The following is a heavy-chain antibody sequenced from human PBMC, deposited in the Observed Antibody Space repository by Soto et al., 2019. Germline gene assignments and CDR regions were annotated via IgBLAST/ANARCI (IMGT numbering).Heavy chain of an antibody. V-gene: IGHV3-30*18. CDR1: GFTFRSYD. D-gene: IGHD2-2*01. J-gene: IGHJ6*02. CDR3: AKTIRYSTRGGPNYHYYGMDV. CDR2: ISYDGSNK. Sequence: QVQLVESGGGVVQPGRSLRLSCAASGFTFRSYDMHWVRQAPGKGLEWVAVISYDGSNKYYAYSVKGRFTISRDNSKNXLXLXTNSLRAEDTAVYYCAKTIRYSTRGGPNYHYYGMDVWGQGTTVTVSS.